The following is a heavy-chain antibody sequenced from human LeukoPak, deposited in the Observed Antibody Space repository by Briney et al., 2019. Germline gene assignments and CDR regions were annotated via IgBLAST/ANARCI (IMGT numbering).Heavy chain of an antibody. CDR1: GGSISSSSYY. CDR3: ASGTGGGNPFDY. J-gene: IGHJ4*02. Sequence: SETLSLTCTVSGGSISSSSYYWGWIRQPPGKGLEWIGSIYYSGSTYYNPSLKSRVTISVDTSKNQFSLKLSSVTAADTAVYYCASGTGGGNPFDYWGQGTLVTVSS. V-gene: IGHV4-39*07. D-gene: IGHD4-23*01. CDR2: IYYSGST.